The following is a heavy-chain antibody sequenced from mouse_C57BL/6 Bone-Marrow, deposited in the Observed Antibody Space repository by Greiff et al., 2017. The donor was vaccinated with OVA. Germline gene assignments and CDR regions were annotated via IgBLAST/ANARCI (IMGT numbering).Heavy chain of an antibody. D-gene: IGHD1-1*01. CDR3: ARDGAYGSSLSYWYFDV. CDR2: INPNNGGT. Sequence: VQLQQSGPELVKPGASVKMSCKASGYTFTDYNMHWVKQSHGKSLEWIGYINPNNGGTSYNQKFKGKATLTVNKSSSTAYMELRSLTSEDSAVYYCARDGAYGSSLSYWYFDVWGTGTTVTVSS. V-gene: IGHV1-22*01. J-gene: IGHJ1*03. CDR1: GYTFTDYN.